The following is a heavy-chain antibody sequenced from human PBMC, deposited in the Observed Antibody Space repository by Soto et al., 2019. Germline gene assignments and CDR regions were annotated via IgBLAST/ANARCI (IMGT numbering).Heavy chain of an antibody. CDR1: GYTFTSYA. Sequence: ASVKVSCKASGYTFTSYAMHWVRQAPGQRLEWMGWINAGNGNTKYSQKFQGRVTITRDTSASTAYMELSSLRSEDTAVYYCARNLMDYDIVTGYYMAYYFDYWGQGTLVTVSS. CDR2: INAGNGNT. D-gene: IGHD3-9*01. J-gene: IGHJ4*02. V-gene: IGHV1-3*01. CDR3: ARNLMDYDIVTGYYMAYYFDY.